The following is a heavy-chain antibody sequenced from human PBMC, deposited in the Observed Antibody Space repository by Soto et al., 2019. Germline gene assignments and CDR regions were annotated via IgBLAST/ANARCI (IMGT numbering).Heavy chain of an antibody. CDR1: GFTFSSYA. CDR2: ISSNGGST. Sequence: GGSLRLSCSASGFTFSSYAMHWVRQAPGKGLEYVSAISSNGGSTYYADSVKGRFTISRDNSKNTLYLQMSSLRAEDTAVYYCVKRDDGTYSSSWYQPDYWGQGTLVTVSS. D-gene: IGHD6-13*01. CDR3: VKRDDGTYSSSWYQPDY. V-gene: IGHV3-64D*06. J-gene: IGHJ4*02.